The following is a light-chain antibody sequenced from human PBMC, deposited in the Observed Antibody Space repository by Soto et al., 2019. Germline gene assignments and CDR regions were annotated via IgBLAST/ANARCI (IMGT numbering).Light chain of an antibody. Sequence: EIVLTQSPGTLSLSPGERATLSCRGSQTFTSGHLAWYQQRPGQAPRLLIYGASTRATGIPARFSGSGSGTEFTLTISSLQSEDFAVYYCQQYNNWPAITFGQGTRLEVK. CDR3: QQYNNWPAIT. CDR1: QTFTSGH. CDR2: GAS. J-gene: IGKJ5*01. V-gene: IGKV3D-15*01.